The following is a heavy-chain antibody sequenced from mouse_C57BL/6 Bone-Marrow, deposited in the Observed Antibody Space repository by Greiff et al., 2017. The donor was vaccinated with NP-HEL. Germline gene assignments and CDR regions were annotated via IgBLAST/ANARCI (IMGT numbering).Heavy chain of an antibody. CDR2: ISYDGSN. Sequence: DVQLVESGPGLVKPSQSLSLTCSVTGYSITSGYYWNWIRQFPGNKLEWMGYISYDGSNNYNPSLKNRISITRDTSKNQLFLKLNSVTTEDTATYYCARDRGYDDYWGQGTTLTVSS. V-gene: IGHV3-6*01. J-gene: IGHJ2*01. D-gene: IGHD2-14*01. CDR3: ARDRGYDDY. CDR1: GYSITSGYY.